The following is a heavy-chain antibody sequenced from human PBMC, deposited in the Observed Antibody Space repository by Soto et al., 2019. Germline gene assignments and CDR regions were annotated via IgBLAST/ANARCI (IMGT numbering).Heavy chain of an antibody. CDR3: AKDALAYYDFWS. J-gene: IGHJ4*02. CDR1: GLTFSSYV. V-gene: IGHV3-23*01. CDR2: ISNSGRGT. Sequence: GGSLRLSCAASGLTFSSYVMSWVRQAPGKGLEWVSHISNSGRGTKYADSVKGRFTISRDNSKNTLYLQMNSLRAEDTAIYYCAKDALAYYDFWSWGQGTLVTVSS. D-gene: IGHD3-3*01.